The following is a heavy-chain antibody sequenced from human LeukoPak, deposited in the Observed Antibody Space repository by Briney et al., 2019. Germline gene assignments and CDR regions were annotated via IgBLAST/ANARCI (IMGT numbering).Heavy chain of an antibody. CDR3: TRGGYSSSWYPPFEY. CDR1: GFNFNTYS. D-gene: IGHD6-13*01. V-gene: IGHV3-21*06. Sequence: PGGSLRLSCGASGFNFNTYSMTWVRQAPGKGLEWVSSISSTSTFLDYADSVKGRFTVSRDNADHTVFLQLTSLRAEDTAVYYCTRGGYSSSWYPPFEYWGRGTQVTVSS. CDR2: ISSTSTFL. J-gene: IGHJ4*02.